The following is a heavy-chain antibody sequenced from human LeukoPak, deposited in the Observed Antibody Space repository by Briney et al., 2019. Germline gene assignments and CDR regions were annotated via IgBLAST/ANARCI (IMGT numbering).Heavy chain of an antibody. CDR3: ARVPLHDDSGHYYPH. CDR1: GYIFTNYD. D-gene: IGHD3-22*01. V-gene: IGHV1-8*01. Sequence: ASVKVSCKASGYIFTNYDINWVRQATGQGLEWMGWMNPNSGNTGFAQKFQGRVTIIRDTSASTAYMELSSLRSEDTAVYYCARVPLHDDSGHYYPHWGQGTLVTISS. J-gene: IGHJ1*01. CDR2: MNPNSGNT.